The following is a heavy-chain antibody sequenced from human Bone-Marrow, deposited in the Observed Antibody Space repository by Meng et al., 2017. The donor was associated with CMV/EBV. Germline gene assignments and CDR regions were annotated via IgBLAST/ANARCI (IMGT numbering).Heavy chain of an antibody. CDR1: GFTFSSYA. Sequence: GGSLRLSCAASGFTFSSYAMSWVRQAPGKGLEWVSAIRGSGGSTYYAGSVKGRFTISRDNSNSTLYLQMNSLRAEDTAIYYCAKAPFSGGKAVTIDYWGQGTLVTVSS. CDR2: IRGSGGST. V-gene: IGHV3-23*01. J-gene: IGHJ4*02. D-gene: IGHD3-10*01. CDR3: AKAPFSGGKAVTIDY.